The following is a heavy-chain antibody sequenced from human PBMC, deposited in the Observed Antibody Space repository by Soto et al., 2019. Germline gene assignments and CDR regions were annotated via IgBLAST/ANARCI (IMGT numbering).Heavy chain of an antibody. V-gene: IGHV1-46*01. D-gene: IGHD3-9*01. J-gene: IGHJ6*02. CDR2: INPSGGST. CDR3: AREVYDILTGYYPNYYYGMDV. Sequence: ASVKVSCKASGYTFTSYYMHWVRQAPGQGLEWMGIINPSGGSTSYAQKFQGRVTMTRDTSTSTVYMELSSLRSEDTAVYYCAREVYDILTGYYPNYYYGMDVRGQGTTVTVSS. CDR1: GYTFTSYY.